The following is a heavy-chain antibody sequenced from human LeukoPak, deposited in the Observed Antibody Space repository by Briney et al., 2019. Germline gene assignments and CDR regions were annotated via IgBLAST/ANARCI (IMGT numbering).Heavy chain of an antibody. V-gene: IGHV3-30*02. J-gene: IGHJ4*02. CDR2: IRYDGSNT. CDR1: GFSLSGYG. CDR3: AIQCGGNCGGDH. D-gene: IGHD2-21*02. Sequence: GGSLRLSCAASGFSLSGYGMHWVRQAPGKGLEWVAFIRYDGSNTYHADSVKGRFTVSRDNSKNTLYLQMNSLGVEDAAVYHCAIQCGGNCGGDHWGQGTLVFVSS.